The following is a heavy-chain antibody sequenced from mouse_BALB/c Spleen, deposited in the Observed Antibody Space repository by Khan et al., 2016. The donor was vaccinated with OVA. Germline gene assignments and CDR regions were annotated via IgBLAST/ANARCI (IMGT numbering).Heavy chain of an antibody. D-gene: IGHD2-1*01. CDR3: ARDDGNFYWYFDV. CDR1: GYSITSEYY. CDR2: IRYDGIN. J-gene: IGHJ1*01. Sequence: EVQLQVSGPRLVKSSQSLSLTCSVTGYSITSEYYWNWIRQFPGNKLDWMGYIRYDGINNFNPSLKNRISITRDTFKNQFFLKLNSVTTEDTATYFCARDDGNFYWYFDVWGAGTTVTVSS. V-gene: IGHV3-6*02.